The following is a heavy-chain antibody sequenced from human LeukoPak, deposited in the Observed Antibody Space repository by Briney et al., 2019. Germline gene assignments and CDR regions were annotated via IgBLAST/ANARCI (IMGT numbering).Heavy chain of an antibody. Sequence: SETLSLTCAVYGGSFSGYYWSWIRQPPGKGLEWIGSIYYSGSTYYNPSLKSRVTISVDTSKNQFSLKLSSVTAADTAVYYCARQTVVAATLDYWGQGTLVTVSS. CDR3: ARQTVVAATLDY. D-gene: IGHD2-15*01. CDR1: GGSFSGYY. J-gene: IGHJ4*02. CDR2: IYYSGST. V-gene: IGHV4-34*01.